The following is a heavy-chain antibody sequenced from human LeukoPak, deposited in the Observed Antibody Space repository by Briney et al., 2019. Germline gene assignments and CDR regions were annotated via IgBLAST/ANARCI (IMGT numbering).Heavy chain of an antibody. Sequence: GGSLRLSCAASGFTVSTNYMSWVRQAPGKGLEWVSVIYSGGSTYYADSVKGRFTISRDNSKNTLYLQMNGLRAEDTAVYYCAKVRPPSAVAIFYDYWGQGTLVTVSS. CDR3: AKVRPPSAVAIFYDY. J-gene: IGHJ4*02. D-gene: IGHD6-19*01. CDR2: IYSGGST. V-gene: IGHV3-53*01. CDR1: GFTVSTNY.